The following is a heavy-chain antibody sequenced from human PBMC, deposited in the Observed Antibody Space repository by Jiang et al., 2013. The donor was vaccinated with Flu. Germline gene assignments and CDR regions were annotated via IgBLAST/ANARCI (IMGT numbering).Heavy chain of an antibody. CDR3: AKVTLRRWQLVFMAFDI. J-gene: IGHJ3*02. Sequence: EVQLVESGGGLVQPGRSLRLSCAASGFTFDDYAMHWVRQAPGKGLEWVSGISWNSGSIGYADSVKGRFTISRDNAKNSLYLQMNSLRAEDTALYYCAKVTLRRWQLVFMAFDIWGQGTMVTVSS. CDR1: GFTFDDYA. CDR2: ISWNSGSI. V-gene: IGHV3-9*01. D-gene: IGHD6-6*01.